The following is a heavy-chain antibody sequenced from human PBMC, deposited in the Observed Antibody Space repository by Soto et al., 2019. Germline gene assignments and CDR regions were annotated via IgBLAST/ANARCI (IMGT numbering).Heavy chain of an antibody. CDR1: GYTFTSYA. Sequence: ASVKVSCKTSGYTFTSYAITWVRQAPGQGLEWMGIINPSGGSTNYAQKFQGRVTMTRDTSTSTVYMELSSLRSEDTAVYYCARVRMGYGMDVWGQGTTVTVSS. J-gene: IGHJ6*02. CDR3: ARVRMGYGMDV. D-gene: IGHD1-26*01. CDR2: INPSGGST. V-gene: IGHV1-46*03.